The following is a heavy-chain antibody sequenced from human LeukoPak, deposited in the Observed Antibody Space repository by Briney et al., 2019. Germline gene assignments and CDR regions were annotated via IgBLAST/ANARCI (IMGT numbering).Heavy chain of an antibody. CDR3: ARSQTYCDFWSGYYTPYYFDY. CDR2: IYYSGST. Sequence: SETLSLTCTVSGGSISSGGYYWSWIRQHPGKGLEWIGYIYYSGSTYYNPSLKSRVTISVDTSKNQFSLKLSSVTAADTAVYYCARSQTYCDFWSGYYTPYYFDYWGQGTLVTVSS. V-gene: IGHV4-31*03. CDR1: GGSISSGGYY. D-gene: IGHD3-3*01. J-gene: IGHJ4*02.